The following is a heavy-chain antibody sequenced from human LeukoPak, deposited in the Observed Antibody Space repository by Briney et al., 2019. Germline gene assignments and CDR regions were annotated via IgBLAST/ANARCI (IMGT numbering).Heavy chain of an antibody. CDR3: ARGDYYYYYMDV. CDR2: MNPNSGNT. J-gene: IGHJ6*03. V-gene: IGHV1-8*01. Sequence: ASVKVSCKASGYTFTSYDINWVRQATGQGLEWMGWMNPNSGNTGYAQKFQGRVTMTRNTSISTAYMELGSLRSEDTAVYYCARGDYYYYYMDVWGKGTTVTVSS. CDR1: GYTFTSYD.